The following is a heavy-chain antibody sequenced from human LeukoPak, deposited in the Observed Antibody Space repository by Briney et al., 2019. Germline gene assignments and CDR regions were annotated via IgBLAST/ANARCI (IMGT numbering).Heavy chain of an antibody. Sequence: PSETLSLTCTVSGGSISSGSYYWSWIRQPAGKGLEWIGRIYTSGSTNYNPSLKSRVTISVDTSKNQFSLKLSSVTAADTAVYYCARDWYNNSDAFDIWGQGTMVTVSS. V-gene: IGHV4-61*02. CDR1: GGSISSGSYY. CDR2: IYTSGST. J-gene: IGHJ3*02. D-gene: IGHD4-11*01. CDR3: ARDWYNNSDAFDI.